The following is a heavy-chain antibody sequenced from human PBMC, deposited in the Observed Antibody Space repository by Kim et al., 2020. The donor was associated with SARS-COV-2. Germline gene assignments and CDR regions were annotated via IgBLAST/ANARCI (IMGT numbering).Heavy chain of an antibody. CDR2: ISGSGGST. CDR3: ASFSGYYYERVGWFDP. D-gene: IGHD3-22*01. CDR1: GFTFSSYA. Sequence: GGSLRLSCAASGFTFSSYAMSWVRQAPGKGLEWVSAISGSGGSTYYADSVKGRFTISRDNSKNTLYLQMNSLRAEDTAVYYCASFSGYYYERVGWFDPWGQGTLVTVSS. J-gene: IGHJ5*02. V-gene: IGHV3-23*01.